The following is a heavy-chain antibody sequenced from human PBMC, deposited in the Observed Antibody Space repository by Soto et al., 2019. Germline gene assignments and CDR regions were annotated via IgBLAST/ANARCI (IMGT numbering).Heavy chain of an antibody. D-gene: IGHD2-2*01. Sequence: GASVKVSCKASGYTFTSYAMHWVRQAPGQRLEWMGGINAGNGNTKYSQKFQGRVTITADTSTSTAYMELSSLRSEDTAVYYCVGLVRKYQLHPFDYWGQGTLVTVSS. CDR2: INAGNGNT. V-gene: IGHV1-3*01. CDR1: GYTFTSYA. CDR3: VGLVRKYQLHPFDY. J-gene: IGHJ4*02.